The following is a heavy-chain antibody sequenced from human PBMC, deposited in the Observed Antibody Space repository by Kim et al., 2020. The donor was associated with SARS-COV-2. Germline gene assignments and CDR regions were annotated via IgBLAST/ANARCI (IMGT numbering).Heavy chain of an antibody. V-gene: IGHV3-23*01. D-gene: IGHD6-13*01. J-gene: IGHJ3*02. Sequence: AEAVKGRFTISRDTSKNTLYVQMSSLRVEDTAMYYCAKDSAAGTVGAFDIWGQGTMVTVSS. CDR3: AKDSAAGTVGAFDI.